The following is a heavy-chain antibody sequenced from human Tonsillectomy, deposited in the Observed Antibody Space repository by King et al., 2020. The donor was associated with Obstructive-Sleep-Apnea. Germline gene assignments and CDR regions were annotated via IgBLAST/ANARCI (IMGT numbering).Heavy chain of an antibody. Sequence: VQLVESGAEVKKPGSSVKVSCKASGGTFSSYVISWVRQAPGQGLEWMGRIIPILGIANYAQKFQGRVTITADKSTSTAYMELSSLRSEDTAVYYCATDRGFGELNWFDPWGQGTLVTVSS. CDR1: GGTFSSYV. CDR3: ATDRGFGELNWFDP. D-gene: IGHD3-10*01. V-gene: IGHV1-69*09. CDR2: IIPILGIA. J-gene: IGHJ5*02.